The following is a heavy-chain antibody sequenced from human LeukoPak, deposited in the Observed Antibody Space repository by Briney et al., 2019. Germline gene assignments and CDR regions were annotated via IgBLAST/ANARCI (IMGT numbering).Heavy chain of an antibody. CDR1: GFTFSSYN. V-gene: IGHV3-48*01. J-gene: IGHJ4*02. Sequence: TGGSLRLSCAASGFTFSSYNMNWVRQAPGKGLGWVSYISSSSSTIYYADSVKGRFTISRDNAKNSLYLQMNSLRAEDTAVYYCAREGSSGWYQTTDYWGQGTLVTVSS. D-gene: IGHD6-19*01. CDR3: AREGSSGWYQTTDY. CDR2: ISSSSSTI.